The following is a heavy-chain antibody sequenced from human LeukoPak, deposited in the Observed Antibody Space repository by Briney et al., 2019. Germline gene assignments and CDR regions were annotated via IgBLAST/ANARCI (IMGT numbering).Heavy chain of an antibody. CDR1: GFTFSSYS. D-gene: IGHD2-2*02. Sequence: PGGSLRLSCAASGFTFSSYSMNWVRQAPGKGMEWVSSISSSSSYIYYADSVKGRLPISRDNAKNSLYLQMNSLRAEDTAVYYCARSGLGYCSSTSCYTDYYYGMDVWGQGTTVTVSS. V-gene: IGHV3-21*01. J-gene: IGHJ6*02. CDR2: ISSSSSYI. CDR3: ARSGLGYCSSTSCYTDYYYGMDV.